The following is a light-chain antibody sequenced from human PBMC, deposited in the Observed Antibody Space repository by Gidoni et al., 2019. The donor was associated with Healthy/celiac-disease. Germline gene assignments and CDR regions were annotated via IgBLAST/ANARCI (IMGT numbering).Light chain of an antibody. CDR1: QDISNH. J-gene: IGKJ2*01. Sequence: DIQMTQSPFSLSSSVGDRVTITCQASQDISNHLNWYQQKPGKAPKLLIYDASNLETGVPSRFSGSGSGTDFTFTISSLQPEDIATYYCQQYDNLPPYTFGQGTKLEIK. CDR2: DAS. CDR3: QQYDNLPPYT. V-gene: IGKV1-33*01.